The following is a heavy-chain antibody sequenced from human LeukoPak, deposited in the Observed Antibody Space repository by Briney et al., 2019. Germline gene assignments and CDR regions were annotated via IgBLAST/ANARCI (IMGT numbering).Heavy chain of an antibody. V-gene: IGHV3-21*01. D-gene: IGHD4-17*01. CDR2: ISSSSSYI. Sequence: GGSLRLSCAASGFTFSSYEMNWVRQAPGKGLEWVSSISSSSSYIYYADSVKGRFTISRDNAKNSLYLQMNSLRAEDTAVYYCARVGTTTDGYYFDYWGQGTLVTVSS. J-gene: IGHJ4*02. CDR3: ARVGTTTDGYYFDY. CDR1: GFTFSSYE.